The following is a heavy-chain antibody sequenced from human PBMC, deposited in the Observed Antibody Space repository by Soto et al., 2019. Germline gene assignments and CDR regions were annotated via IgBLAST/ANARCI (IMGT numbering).Heavy chain of an antibody. CDR1: GFSFRNYA. CDR3: SRYRVAADLSDFDY. D-gene: IGHD6-13*01. CDR2: LTGSSSNT. J-gene: IGHJ4*02. V-gene: IGHV3-23*01. Sequence: GGSLRLSCAASGFSFRNYAMRWVRHAPGKGLEWISTLTGSSSNTYYADSVKGRFTISRDDSKSIAYLQLDSLKTEDTAVYFCSRYRVAADLSDFDYWGQGTLVTVSS.